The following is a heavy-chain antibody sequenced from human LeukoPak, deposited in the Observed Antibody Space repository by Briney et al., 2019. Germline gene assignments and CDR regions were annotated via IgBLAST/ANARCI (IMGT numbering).Heavy chain of an antibody. V-gene: IGHV5-51*01. CDR1: GYSFTSYW. Sequence: GESLKISCKGSGYSFTSYWIGGVRQMPGKGLEWMGIIYPGDSETRYSPSFQGQVTIAADKSISTAYLQWSSLKAADTAMDYCARQRGYSSDYWGQGTLVTVSS. CDR2: IYPGDSET. CDR3: ARQRGYSSDY. J-gene: IGHJ4*02. D-gene: IGHD6-13*01.